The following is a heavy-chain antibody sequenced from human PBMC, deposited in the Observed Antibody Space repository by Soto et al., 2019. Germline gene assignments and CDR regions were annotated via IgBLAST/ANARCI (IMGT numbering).Heavy chain of an antibody. CDR1: GGSISTSNW. CDR2: VYHSGST. CDR3: ARPSTSGTRFDY. Sequence: QVQLQESGPGLVKPSGTLSLTCAVSGGSISTSNWWSWVRQPPGKGLEWIGEVYHSGSTNYNPSSRSRVAMSVAKSKHQCSMKLNSVTSADTALYYCARPSTSGTRFDYWGQGSLVTVSS. V-gene: IGHV4-4*02. J-gene: IGHJ4*02. D-gene: IGHD1-1*01.